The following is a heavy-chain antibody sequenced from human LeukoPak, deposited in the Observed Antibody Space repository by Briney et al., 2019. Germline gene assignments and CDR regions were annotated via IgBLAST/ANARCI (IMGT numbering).Heavy chain of an antibody. J-gene: IGHJ4*02. Sequence: GGSLRLSCAGSGFTFSSYGMHWVRLAPGEGLEWVAFIPFDGNNKSYTDSLKGRFTISRDNSKNTLYLQMNSLRADDTAIYYCAKGSPRTMESWGQGTLVTVSS. CDR2: IPFDGNNK. D-gene: IGHD4/OR15-4a*01. CDR3: AKGSPRTMES. CDR1: GFTFSSYG. V-gene: IGHV3-30*02.